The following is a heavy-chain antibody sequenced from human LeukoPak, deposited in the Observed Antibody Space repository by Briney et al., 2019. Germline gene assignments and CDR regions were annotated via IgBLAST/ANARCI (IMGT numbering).Heavy chain of an antibody. Sequence: PGGSLRLSCAASEFTFSNYAMSWVRQAPGKGLQWVSSITNGGGGTYYADSVKGRFTISRDNSKNTLYLQMNSLRVEDSAVYYCARSGGDSGYPLAYYFDFWGQGTLVTVSS. D-gene: IGHD2-21*01. J-gene: IGHJ4*02. CDR1: EFTFSNYA. V-gene: IGHV3-23*01. CDR2: ITNGGGGT. CDR3: ARSGGDSGYPLAYYFDF.